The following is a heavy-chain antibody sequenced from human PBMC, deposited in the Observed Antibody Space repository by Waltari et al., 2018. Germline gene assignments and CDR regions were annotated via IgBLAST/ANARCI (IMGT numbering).Heavy chain of an antibody. CDR3: VKGLWGSAYYYYGMDV. J-gene: IGHJ6*02. V-gene: IGHV3-9*01. CDR1: GFTFDDYA. D-gene: IGHD3-10*01. CDR2: ISWNRGNI. Sequence: EVQLVESGGGLVQPGRSLRLSCAASGFTFDDYAMHWVRQAPGKGLEWVSHISWNRGNIGYADSVKGRFTISRDNAKNSLYLQMNSLRVEDTALYYCVKGLWGSAYYYYGMDVWGQGTTVIVSS.